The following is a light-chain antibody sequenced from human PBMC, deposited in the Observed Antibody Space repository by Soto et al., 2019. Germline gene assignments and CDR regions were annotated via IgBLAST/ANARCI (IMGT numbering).Light chain of an antibody. Sequence: QSVLTQPASVSGSPGQSITISCTGTSSDIGHYDYVSWYQQHPGKAPKLMIYHVTYRPSGVSNRYSASKSGNSASLTISGLQNDDEAAYYCCSLTTSHTYVFGSGTKLTVL. V-gene: IGLV2-14*03. CDR2: HVT. CDR3: CSLTTSHTYV. J-gene: IGLJ1*01. CDR1: SSDIGHYDY.